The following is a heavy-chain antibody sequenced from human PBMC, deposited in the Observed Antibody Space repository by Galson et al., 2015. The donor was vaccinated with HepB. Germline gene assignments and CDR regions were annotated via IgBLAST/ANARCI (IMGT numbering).Heavy chain of an antibody. CDR2: ISFDGRNK. D-gene: IGHD3-3*01. V-gene: IGHV3-30*03. J-gene: IGHJ4*02. CDR3: AILWGLWSGYKFDS. Sequence: VRQAPGKGLEWVALISFDGRNKYYADSVKGRFTISRDTSKNTLYLQMGSLRPDDTAVYFCAILWGLWSGYKFDSWGQGTLVTVSS.